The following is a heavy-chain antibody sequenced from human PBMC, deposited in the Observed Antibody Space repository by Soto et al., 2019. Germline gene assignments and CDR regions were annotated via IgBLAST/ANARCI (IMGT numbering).Heavy chain of an antibody. CDR2: ISAHNGNT. CDR1: GYAFTTYG. V-gene: IGHV1-18*01. J-gene: IGHJ4*02. CDR3: ARVRYVYY. D-gene: IGHD1-1*01. Sequence: QVHLVQSGAEVKKPGASVKVSCKGSGYAFTTYGITWVRQAPGQGLEWMGWISAHNGNTNYAQKLQGRVTVTRDTSTSTAYMELRSLRSDDTAVYYCARVRYVYYWGQGALVTVSS.